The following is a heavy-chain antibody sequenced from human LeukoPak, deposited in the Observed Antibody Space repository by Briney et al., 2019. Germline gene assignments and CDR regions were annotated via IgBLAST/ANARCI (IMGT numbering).Heavy chain of an antibody. D-gene: IGHD3-10*01. CDR2: IYYSGST. CDR1: GGSISSYY. CDR3: ARQKPGSYAFDI. J-gene: IGHJ3*02. Sequence: PSETLSLTCTVSGGSISSYYWSWVRQPPGKGLEWIGYIYYSGSTNYNPSFKRRVTISVDTSKTQFSLRLSSVTAADTAMYYCARQKPGSYAFDIWGQGTIVTVSS. V-gene: IGHV4-59*08.